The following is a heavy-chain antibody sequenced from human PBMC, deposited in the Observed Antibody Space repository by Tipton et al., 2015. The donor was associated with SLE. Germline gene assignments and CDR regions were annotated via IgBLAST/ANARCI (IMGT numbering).Heavy chain of an antibody. CDR2: IYYSGST. Sequence: LSLTCAVYGGSFSGYYWSWIRQPPGKGLEWIGSIYYSGSTYYNPSLKSRVTISLDTSKNQFSLKLSSVTAADTAVYYCARDRRGGYGDSRGGAFDIWGQGTMVTVSS. CDR1: GGSFSGYY. J-gene: IGHJ3*02. D-gene: IGHD4-17*01. CDR3: ARDRRGGYGDSRGGAFDI. V-gene: IGHV4-34*01.